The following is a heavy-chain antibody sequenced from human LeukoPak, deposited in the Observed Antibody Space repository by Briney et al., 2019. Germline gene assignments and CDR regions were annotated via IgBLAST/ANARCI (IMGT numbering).Heavy chain of an antibody. CDR3: GKERYGSSSVVDY. V-gene: IGHV3-53*01. J-gene: IGHJ4*01. Sequence: GGSLRLSCAASGFTVSDSFMTWVRQAPGKGLGWVSVIYAAGSTYYADSVKGRFTISRDNSKNTVYLQMNSLRVEDTAVYHCGKERYGSSSVVDYWGHGTLVTVSS. CDR2: IYAAGST. CDR1: GFTVSDSF. D-gene: IGHD6-6*01.